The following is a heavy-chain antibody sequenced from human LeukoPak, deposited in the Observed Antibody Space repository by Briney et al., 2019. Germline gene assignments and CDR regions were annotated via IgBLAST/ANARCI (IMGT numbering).Heavy chain of an antibody. D-gene: IGHD2-2*02. CDR2: IYHNGDT. V-gene: IGHV4-30-4*08. J-gene: IGHJ3*02. CDR1: GGSIISGDYY. Sequence: SETLSLTCIVSGGSIISGDYYWSWIRQPPGKGLEWIGYIYHNGDTYYNPSLKSRVSISVATSKNQFSLKLTSVTAADMAVYYCSRAGVVPAAINRAFDIWGQGSVVTVSS. CDR3: SRAGVVPAAINRAFDI.